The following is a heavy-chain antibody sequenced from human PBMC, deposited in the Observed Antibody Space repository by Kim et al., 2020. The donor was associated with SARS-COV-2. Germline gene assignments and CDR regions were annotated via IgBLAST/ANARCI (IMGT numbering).Heavy chain of an antibody. D-gene: IGHD3-10*01. CDR3: AKGKQGFGERYFDY. Sequence: ADSVKGRFTISRDKSKNTLYLQMNSLRAEDTAVYYCAKGKQGFGERYFDYWGQGTLVTVSS. J-gene: IGHJ4*02. V-gene: IGHV3-23*01.